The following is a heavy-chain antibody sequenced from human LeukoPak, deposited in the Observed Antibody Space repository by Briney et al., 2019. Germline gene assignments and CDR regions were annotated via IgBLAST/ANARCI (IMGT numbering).Heavy chain of an antibody. J-gene: IGHJ5*02. V-gene: IGHV4-39*01. D-gene: IGHD3-10*01. Sequence: SETLSLTCTVSGGSISSSSCYWGWIRQPPGKGLEWIGSIYYSGSTYYNPSLKSRVTISVDTSKNQFSLKLSSVTAADTAVYYCASQLWFGELGSWFDPWGQGTLVTVSS. CDR1: GGSISSSSCY. CDR3: ASQLWFGELGSWFDP. CDR2: IYYSGST.